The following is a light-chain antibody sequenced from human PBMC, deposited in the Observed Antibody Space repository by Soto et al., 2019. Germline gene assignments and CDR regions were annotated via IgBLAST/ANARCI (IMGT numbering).Light chain of an antibody. J-gene: IGKJ1*01. Sequence: DIQMTQSPSTLSASVGDRVTITCRASQSISSWLAWYQQKPGKAPKLLIYDASSLESGVPSRFSGSGSGTDFTLTISSLQTDDFATYYCQHYNSYSEAFGQGTKGDIK. CDR1: QSISSW. CDR3: QHYNSYSEA. V-gene: IGKV1-5*01. CDR2: DAS.